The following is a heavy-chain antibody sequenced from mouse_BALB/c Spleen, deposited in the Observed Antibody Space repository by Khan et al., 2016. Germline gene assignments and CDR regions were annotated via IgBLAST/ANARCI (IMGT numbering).Heavy chain of an antibody. CDR2: IYYSGDT. CDR1: GYSITSGYN. J-gene: IGHJ2*01. Sequence: EVQLQESGPGLVKPSQSLSFTCTVTGYSITSGYNWHWIRQFPGNKLEWMGYIYYSGDTNYNPSLKSRISITRDTSKNQFFLQLSSVTTEDTATYYCASYSNGSSSIYWGQGTTLTVSS. D-gene: IGHD1-1*01. CDR3: ASYSNGSSSIY. V-gene: IGHV3-1*02.